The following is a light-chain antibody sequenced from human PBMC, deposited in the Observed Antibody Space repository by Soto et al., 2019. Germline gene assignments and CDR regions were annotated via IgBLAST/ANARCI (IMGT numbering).Light chain of an antibody. CDR3: QQYGSSTLWT. Sequence: EIVLTQSPGTLSLSPGERATLSCRASQSVSSSYLAWYQQKPGQAPRLLIYGASSRATGIPDRFSGSGSGTDFTLTISRLEPEDCAVYYCQQYGSSTLWTFGEGTKVEIK. V-gene: IGKV3-20*01. J-gene: IGKJ1*01. CDR2: GAS. CDR1: QSVSSSY.